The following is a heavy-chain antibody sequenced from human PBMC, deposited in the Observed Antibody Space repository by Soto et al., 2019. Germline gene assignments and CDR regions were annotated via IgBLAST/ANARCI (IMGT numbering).Heavy chain of an antibody. CDR3: ARHSFGELLYAFHM. D-gene: IGHD3-10*01. CDR2: IFYSGST. CDR1: GDSITRTNDY. Sequence: QSQLQESGPGLVKPSESLSLSCSVSGDSITRTNDYWAWIRQPPGKGLEWIGSIFYSGSTFYSPSLKSRVIMSVDTSKNQFSLKLSSVTVADMAVYYCARHSFGELLYAFHMWGQGTMVIVSS. V-gene: IGHV4-39*01. J-gene: IGHJ3*02.